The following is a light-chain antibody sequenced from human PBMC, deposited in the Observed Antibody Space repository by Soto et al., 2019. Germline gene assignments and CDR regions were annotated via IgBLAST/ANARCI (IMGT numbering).Light chain of an antibody. V-gene: IGKV1-5*01. J-gene: IGKJ1*01. CDR1: QSISRY. CDR2: DAS. CDR3: QRYNTYSRT. Sequence: DIQMTQSPSTLSASVGDRVTITCRASQSISRYLAWYQQKPGKDPKLLIYDASTLEGGVPSRFSGSGSGTEFTLTISSLQPDDFATYYCQRYNTYSRTFGQGTKVEIK.